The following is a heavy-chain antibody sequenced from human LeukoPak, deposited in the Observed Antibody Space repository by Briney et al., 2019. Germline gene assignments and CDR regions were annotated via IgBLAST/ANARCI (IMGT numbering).Heavy chain of an antibody. J-gene: IGHJ6*02. CDR3: ASFGAGYGSGSYYYYGMDV. CDR2: VSAYNGNT. D-gene: IGHD3-10*01. CDR1: GYTFTSYG. V-gene: IGHV1-18*01. Sequence: ASVKVSCKASGYTFTSYGISWVRQAPGQGLEWMGWVSAYNGNTNYAQKLQGRVTMTTDTSTSTAYMELRSLRSDDTAVYYCASFGAGYGSGSYYYYGMDVWGQGTTVTVSS.